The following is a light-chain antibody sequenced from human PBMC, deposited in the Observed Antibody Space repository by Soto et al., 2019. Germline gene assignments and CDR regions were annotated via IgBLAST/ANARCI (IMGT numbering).Light chain of an antibody. CDR2: WAS. J-gene: IGKJ1*01. CDR1: QSVLYSSNNKNY. CDR3: QQYFSSPPT. Sequence: DVVMTQSPDSLAVSLGERAAINCKSSQSVLYSSNNKNYLAWYQQKPGQPPKLLIYWASTRESGVPDRFSGSGSGTDFTLTISSLQAEDVALYYCQQYFSSPPTFGPGTKVGIK. V-gene: IGKV4-1*01.